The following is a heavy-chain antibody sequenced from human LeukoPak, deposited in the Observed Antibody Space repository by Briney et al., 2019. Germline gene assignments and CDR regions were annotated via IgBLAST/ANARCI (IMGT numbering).Heavy chain of an antibody. D-gene: IGHD6-13*01. CDR2: IYHSGST. V-gene: IGHV4-30-2*01. J-gene: IGHJ1*01. CDR3: ARGLGAAAPEYFQH. CDR1: GGSISSGGYS. Sequence: PSQTLSLTCTVSGGSISSGGYSWSWIRQPPGKGLEWIGYIYHSGSTYYNPSLKSRVTISVDRSKNQFSLKLSSVTAADTAVYYCARGLGAAAPEYFQHWGQGTLVTVSS.